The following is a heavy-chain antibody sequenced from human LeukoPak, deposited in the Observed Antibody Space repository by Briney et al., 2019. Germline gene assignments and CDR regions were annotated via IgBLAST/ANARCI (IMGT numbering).Heavy chain of an antibody. V-gene: IGHV3-30*02. CDR2: IRYDGSNT. J-gene: IGHJ4*02. Sequence: GSLRLSCAASGFSFSNFGMHWVRQAPGKGLEWVAFIRYDGSNTYYADSVKGRFTISRDNSKSTLYLQMNSLRAEDTAVYYCASIPTLGVAGDIVDQWGQGALVTVSS. CDR3: ASIPTLGVAGDIVDQ. D-gene: IGHD2-15*01. CDR1: GFSFSNFG.